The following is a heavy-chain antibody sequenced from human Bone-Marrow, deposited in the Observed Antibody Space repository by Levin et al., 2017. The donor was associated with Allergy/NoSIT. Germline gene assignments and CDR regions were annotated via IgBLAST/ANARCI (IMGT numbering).Heavy chain of an antibody. Sequence: PSETLSLTCAVYGGSFSGYYWSWIRQPPGKGLEWIGEINHSGSTNYNPSLKSRVTISVDTSKNQFSLKLSSVTAADTAVYYCARAVTGISRPGLFFRKKMGVSWFDPWGQGTLVTVSS. CDR1: GGSFSGYY. J-gene: IGHJ5*02. V-gene: IGHV4-34*01. D-gene: IGHD1-14*01. CDR3: ARAVTGISRPGLFFRKKMGVSWFDP. CDR2: INHSGST.